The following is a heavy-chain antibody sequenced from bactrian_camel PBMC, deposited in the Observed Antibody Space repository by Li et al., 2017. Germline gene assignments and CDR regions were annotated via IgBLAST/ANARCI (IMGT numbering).Heavy chain of an antibody. CDR2: VSPGGQRT. J-gene: IGHJ6*01. CDR3: AAGPRRLASGCSRRGRESDFNY. D-gene: IGHD3*01. V-gene: IGHV3-3*01. CDR1: AHTVT. Sequence: VQLVESGGGSAQSGGSLRLSCTASAHTVTMAWFRQAPGKEREAVAAVSPGGQRTYYTDSVKGRFTISRDNSKLIDNPEVTMWLSMNSLKPEDSAMYYCAAGPRRLASGCSRRGRESDFNYWGQGTQVTVS.